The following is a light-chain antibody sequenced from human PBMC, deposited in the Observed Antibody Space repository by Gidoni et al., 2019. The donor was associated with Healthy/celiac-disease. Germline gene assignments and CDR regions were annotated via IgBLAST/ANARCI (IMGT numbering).Light chain of an antibody. CDR1: QSVSSY. Sequence: EIVLTQSPATLSLSPGERATLSCRASQSVSSYLAWYQQKPGQAPRLLIYDASNRATGIPARFSGSGSGTDFTLTISGLEPEDFAVYYCQQRSNWPLRFGGGTKVEIK. V-gene: IGKV3-11*01. CDR3: QQRSNWPLR. CDR2: DAS. J-gene: IGKJ4*02.